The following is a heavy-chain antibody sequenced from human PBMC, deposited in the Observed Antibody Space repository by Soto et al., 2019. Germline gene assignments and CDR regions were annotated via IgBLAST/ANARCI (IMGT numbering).Heavy chain of an antibody. Sequence: QLELVQSGAEVMEPGSSVKVSCKSSGGSLKNSGINWVRQAPGQGLEWVGGIIPIIGTPNYLQRLQTRVTISADESTNTAFLELGSLRFDDTAIYYCARERDGSGSLSYYFDQWGQGTLVTVPS. CDR1: GGSLKNSG. V-gene: IGHV1-69*01. CDR2: IIPIIGTP. D-gene: IGHD3-10*01. J-gene: IGHJ4*02. CDR3: ARERDGSGSLSYYFDQ.